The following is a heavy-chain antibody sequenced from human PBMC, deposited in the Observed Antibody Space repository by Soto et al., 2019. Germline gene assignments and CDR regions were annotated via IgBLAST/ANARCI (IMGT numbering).Heavy chain of an antibody. Sequence: SETLSLTCAVYGGSFSGYYWSWIRQPPGKGLEWIGEINHSGSTNYNPSLKSRVTISVDTSKNQFSLKLSSVTAADTAVYYCGSRDFDYWGQGTLVTVSS. J-gene: IGHJ4*02. V-gene: IGHV4-34*01. CDR3: GSRDFDY. CDR1: GGSFSGYY. CDR2: INHSGST.